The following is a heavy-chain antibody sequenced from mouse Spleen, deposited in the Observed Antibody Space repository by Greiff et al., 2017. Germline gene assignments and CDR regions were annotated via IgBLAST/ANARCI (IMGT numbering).Heavy chain of an antibody. V-gene: IGHV1-50*01. CDR2: IDPSDSYT. J-gene: IGHJ2*01. Sequence: VKLQESGAELVKPGASVKLSCKASGYTFTSYWMQWVKQRPGQGLEWIGEIDPSDSYTNYNQKFKGKATLTVDTSSSTAYMQLSSLTSEDSAVYYCARRGEVPYYFDYWGQGTTLTVSS. CDR3: ARRGEVPYYFDY. CDR1: GYTFTSYW.